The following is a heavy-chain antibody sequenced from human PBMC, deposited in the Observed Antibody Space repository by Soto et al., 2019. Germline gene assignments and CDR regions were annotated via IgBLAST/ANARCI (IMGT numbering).Heavy chain of an antibody. Sequence: SVKVSCKASGYTFTAYYIHWVRQAPGQGPEWMGWINPNSGGTKQKFQGRVTMTRDTSINTAYMEMSRLKSDDTDVFSCASAGLAPPSSGQYAMDLWGQGSTVTFSS. CDR2: INPNSGGT. V-gene: IGHV1-2*02. CDR1: GYTFTAYY. J-gene: IGHJ6*02. CDR3: ASAGLAPPSSGQYAMDL. D-gene: IGHD3-22*01.